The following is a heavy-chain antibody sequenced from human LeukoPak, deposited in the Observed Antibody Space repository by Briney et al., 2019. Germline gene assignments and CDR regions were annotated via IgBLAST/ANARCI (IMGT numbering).Heavy chain of an antibody. V-gene: IGHV4-59*12. CDR2: IYYSGST. J-gene: IGHJ4*02. CDR1: GGSISSYY. D-gene: IGHD3-10*01. Sequence: KTSETLSLTCTVSGGSISSYYWSWIRQPPGKGLEWIGYIYYSGSTNYNPSLKSRVTISVDTSKNQFSLKLSSVTAADTAVYYCAREPWFGEPYYFDYWGQGTLVTVSS. CDR3: AREPWFGEPYYFDY.